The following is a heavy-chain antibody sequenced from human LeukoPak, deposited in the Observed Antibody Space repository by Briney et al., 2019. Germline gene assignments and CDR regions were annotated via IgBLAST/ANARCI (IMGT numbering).Heavy chain of an antibody. J-gene: IGHJ4*02. V-gene: IGHV1-18*01. D-gene: IGHD4-17*01. CDR2: ISAYNGNT. CDR3: ARATVTTDVEDY. Sequence: ASVKVSCKASGYTFTSYGISWVRHAPGQGLEWMGWISAYNGNTNYAQKLQGRVTMTTDTSTSTAYMELRSLRSDDTAVYYCARATVTTDVEDYWGQGTLVTVSS. CDR1: GYTFTSYG.